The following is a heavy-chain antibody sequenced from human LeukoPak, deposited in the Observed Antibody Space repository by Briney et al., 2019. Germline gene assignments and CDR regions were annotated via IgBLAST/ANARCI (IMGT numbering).Heavy chain of an antibody. Sequence: ASVKVSCKASGYTFTSYYMHWVRQAPGQGLEWMVIIDPSDGSTIYAQKFQGRVTMTRDMSTSTVYMQLSSLTSEDTAIYYCAIGGHGTSVAVAGTGDFWGQGTLVTVSS. J-gene: IGHJ4*02. CDR1: GYTFTSYY. CDR3: AIGGHGTSVAVAGTGDF. CDR2: IDPSDGST. D-gene: IGHD6-19*01. V-gene: IGHV1-46*01.